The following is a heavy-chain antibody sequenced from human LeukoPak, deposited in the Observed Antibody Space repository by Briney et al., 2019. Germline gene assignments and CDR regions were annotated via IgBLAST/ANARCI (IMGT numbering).Heavy chain of an antibody. V-gene: IGHV3-30*18. CDR3: AKRGGDYQDI. J-gene: IGHJ3*02. CDR1: GFTFSSYS. D-gene: IGHD2-21*02. Sequence: RGSLRLSCAASGFTFSSYSMNWVRQAPGKGLEWVAVISYDGSNKYYADSVKGRFTISRDNSKNTLYLQMNSLRAEDTAVYYCAKRGGDYQDIWGQGTMVTVSS. CDR2: ISYDGSNK.